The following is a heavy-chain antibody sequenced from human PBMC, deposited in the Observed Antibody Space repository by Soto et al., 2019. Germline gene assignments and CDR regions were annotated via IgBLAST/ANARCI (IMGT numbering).Heavy chain of an antibody. V-gene: IGHV3-23*01. CDR3: AKSGGDCSGGSCYYDYYGLDV. D-gene: IGHD2-15*01. J-gene: IGHJ6*02. CDR1: GFTFSSYA. CDR2: ISGSGGNA. Sequence: EVQLLESGGDLVKPGGSLRLSCAASGFTFSSYAMTWVRQAPGKGLEWVSEISGSGGNADYAESVKGRITISRDNSRNTLYLEMYSLRVEDTAVYYCAKSGGDCSGGSCYYDYYGLDVWGQGTTVTVSS.